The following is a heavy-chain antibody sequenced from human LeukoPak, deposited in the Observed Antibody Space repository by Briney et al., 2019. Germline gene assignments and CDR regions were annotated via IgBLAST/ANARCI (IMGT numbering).Heavy chain of an antibody. CDR2: IYSGGST. Sequence: PGGSLRLSCAASGFTVNSNYMSWVRQAPGKGLEWVSVIYSGGSTYYADSVKGRFTISRDNSKNTLYLQMNSLRAEDTAVYYCAREGVATTPPYFDYWGQGTLVTVSS. D-gene: IGHD5-12*01. CDR1: GFTVNSNY. J-gene: IGHJ4*02. V-gene: IGHV3-66*02. CDR3: AREGVATTPPYFDY.